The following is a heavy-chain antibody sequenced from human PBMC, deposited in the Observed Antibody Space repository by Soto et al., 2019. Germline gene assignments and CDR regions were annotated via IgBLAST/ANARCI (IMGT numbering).Heavy chain of an antibody. V-gene: IGHV1-2*04. CDR1: GYTFTDYS. D-gene: IGHD3-22*01. CDR3: AREISSGYYKYWYLDF. Sequence: QVQLVQSGAEVKKPGASVKVSCKASGYTFTDYSMHWVRQAPGQGLEWMGRINPNSGGINYAQKFQDWVTMTSDTSISTVYMELSRLTSDDTAVYYCAREISSGYYKYWYLDFWGRGTLVTVSS. CDR2: INPNSGGI. J-gene: IGHJ2*01.